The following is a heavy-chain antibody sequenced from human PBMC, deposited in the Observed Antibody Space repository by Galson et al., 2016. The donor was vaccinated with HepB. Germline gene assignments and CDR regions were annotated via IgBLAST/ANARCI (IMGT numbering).Heavy chain of an antibody. Sequence: SLRLSCAASGFTFSSYGAHWVRPAPGTGLEWVAFISYDGNYEYYADSVKGRFTISRDNSKNTLYLQVNSLRPEDTAVYYCAKDRLRFLEWSSVGIDYWGQGTLVTVSS. CDR2: ISYDGNYE. CDR3: AKDRLRFLEWSSVGIDY. J-gene: IGHJ4*02. D-gene: IGHD3-3*01. V-gene: IGHV3-30*18. CDR1: GFTFSSYG.